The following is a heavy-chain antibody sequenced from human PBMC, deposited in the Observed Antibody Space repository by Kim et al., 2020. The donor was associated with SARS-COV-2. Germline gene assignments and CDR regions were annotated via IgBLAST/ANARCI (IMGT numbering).Heavy chain of an antibody. CDR2: FDPEDGET. V-gene: IGHV1-24*01. J-gene: IGHJ5*02. CDR3: ATGSRWFGDGRDWFDP. CDR1: GYTLTELS. Sequence: ASVKVSCKVSGYTLTELSMHWVRQAPGKGLEWMGGFDPEDGETIYAQKFQGRVTMTEDTSTDTAYMELSSLRSEDTAVYYCATGSRWFGDGRDWFDPWGQGTLVTVSS. D-gene: IGHD3-10*01.